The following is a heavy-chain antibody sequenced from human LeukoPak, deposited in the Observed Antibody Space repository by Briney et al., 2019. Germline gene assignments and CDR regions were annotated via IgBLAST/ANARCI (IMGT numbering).Heavy chain of an antibody. Sequence: SETLSLTCTVSGGSLSSYYWSWIRQPPGKGLEWIGYIYYSGNTNYNPSLKSRVTISVDTSKNQFSLKLSSVTAADTAVYCCARGGSYSSSGGFDYWGQGTLVTVSS. CDR3: ARGGSYSSSGGFDY. CDR2: IYYSGNT. CDR1: GGSLSSYY. J-gene: IGHJ4*02. D-gene: IGHD6-13*01. V-gene: IGHV4-59*01.